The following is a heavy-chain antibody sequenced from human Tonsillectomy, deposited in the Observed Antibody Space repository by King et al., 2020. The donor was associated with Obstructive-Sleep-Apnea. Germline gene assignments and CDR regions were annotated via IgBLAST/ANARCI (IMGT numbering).Heavy chain of an antibody. CDR3: VKDRAGGVPDAFDI. V-gene: IGHV3-9*01. D-gene: IGHD3-16*01. CDR2: INWNSGNI. J-gene: IGHJ3*02. Sequence: VQLVESGGGLVQPGRSLRLSCATSGFTFEDYALHWVRKAPGKGLEWVSGINWNSGNIGYADSVKGRCTISRDNAKNSLSLQMNSLRAEDTALYYCVKDRAGGVPDAFDIWGQGTMVTVSS. CDR1: GFTFEDYA.